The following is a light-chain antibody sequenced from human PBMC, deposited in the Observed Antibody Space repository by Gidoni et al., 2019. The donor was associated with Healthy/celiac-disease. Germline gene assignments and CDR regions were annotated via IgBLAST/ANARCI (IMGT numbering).Light chain of an antibody. J-gene: IGKJ2*01. CDR3: QQYNSWPPST. V-gene: IGKV3-15*01. CDR1: QSVSSN. CDR2: GAS. Sequence: EIVMTQSPATLSVSPGERATLSCRASQSVSSNLAWYQQKPGQAPRLLIYGASTRATGIPARFSGSGSGTEFTLTISSLQSGDFAVYYCQQYNSWPPSTFGQGTKLEIK.